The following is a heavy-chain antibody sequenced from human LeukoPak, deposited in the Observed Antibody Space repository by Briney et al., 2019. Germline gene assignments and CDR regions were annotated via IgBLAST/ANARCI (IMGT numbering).Heavy chain of an antibody. V-gene: IGHV3-7*01. D-gene: IGHD5-24*01. J-gene: IGHJ3*02. CDR3: TTIVETATLDALDI. CDR1: RFTFSKYW. CDR2: IKQDGSEQ. Sequence: GGSLRLSCEASRFTFSKYWMSWVRQAPGKGLEWVANIKQDGSEQSYVDSVKGRFTISRDNAKNSLYLRMNSLRAEDTAVYYCTTIVETATLDALDIWGQGTMVTVSS.